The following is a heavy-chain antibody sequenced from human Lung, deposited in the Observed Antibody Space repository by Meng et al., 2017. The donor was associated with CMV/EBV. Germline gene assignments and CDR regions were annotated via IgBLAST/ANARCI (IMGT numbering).Heavy chain of an antibody. V-gene: IGHV3-23*01. CDR2: ISGSGGST. D-gene: IGHD2-21*02. Sequence: EVQLLESGGGWVQPGXXXXLSCAASGFTFSSYAMSWVRQAPGKGLEWASAISGSGGSTYYADSVKGRFTISRDNSKNTLYLQMNSLRAEDTAVYYCANVVVTAMRNPDYWGQGTLVTVSS. CDR3: ANVVVTAMRNPDY. J-gene: IGHJ4*02. CDR1: GFTFSSYA.